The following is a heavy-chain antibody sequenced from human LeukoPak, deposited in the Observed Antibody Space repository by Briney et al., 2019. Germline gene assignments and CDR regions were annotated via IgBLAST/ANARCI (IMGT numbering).Heavy chain of an antibody. CDR1: GFTFGSYG. D-gene: IGHD3-3*01. V-gene: IGHV3-23*01. CDR3: ATGGGWEASFGVVTHIDV. Sequence: GGSLRLSCAASGFTFGSYGMSWVRQAPGKGLEWVSFITPNADRTSYADSVEGRFTISRDNPRNTLYMQMNSLRVEDTAVYYCATGGGWEASFGVVTHIDVWGKGTTVTVSS. CDR2: ITPNADRT. J-gene: IGHJ6*03.